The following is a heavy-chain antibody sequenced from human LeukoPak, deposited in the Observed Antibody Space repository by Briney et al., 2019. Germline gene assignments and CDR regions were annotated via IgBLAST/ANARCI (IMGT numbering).Heavy chain of an antibody. D-gene: IGHD6-19*01. CDR1: GFTFSSYS. V-gene: IGHV3-21*01. Sequence: GGSLRLSCAASGFTFSSYSMNWVRQAPGKGLEWVSSISSSSSYIYYADSVKGRFTISRDNAKNSLYLQMNSLRAEDTAVYYCARDRSSLYSSDLLDYWGQGTLVTVSS. CDR2: ISSSSSYI. CDR3: ARDRSSLYSSDLLDY. J-gene: IGHJ4*02.